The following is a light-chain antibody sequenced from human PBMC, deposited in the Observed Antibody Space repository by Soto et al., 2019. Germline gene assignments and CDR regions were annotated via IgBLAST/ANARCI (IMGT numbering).Light chain of an antibody. J-gene: IGLJ2*01. CDR1: SSDVGSYNL. CDR2: EVT. CDR3: CSYAGSTTLVL. V-gene: IGLV2-23*02. Sequence: QSALTQPASVSGSPGQSITISCTGTSSDVGSYNLVSWYQQHPGKAPKLIIYEVTERPSGVSNRFSASKSGNTASLTISGLQAEDEADYYCCSYAGSTTLVLFGGGTQLTVL.